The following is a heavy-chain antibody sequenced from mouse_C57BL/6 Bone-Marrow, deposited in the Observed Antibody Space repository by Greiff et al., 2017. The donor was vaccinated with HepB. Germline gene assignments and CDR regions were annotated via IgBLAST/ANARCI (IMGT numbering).Heavy chain of an antibody. CDR2: IYPRSGNT. V-gene: IGHV1-81*01. CDR1: GYTFTSYG. Sequence: QVQLQQSGAELARPGASVKLSCKASGYTFTSYGISWVKQRTGQGLEWIGEIYPRSGNTYYNEKFKGKATLTADKSSSTAYMELRSLTSEDSAFYCCARWGYGYYFDYWGRGTTLTVSS. CDR3: ARWGYGYYFDY. J-gene: IGHJ2*01. D-gene: IGHD1-1*01.